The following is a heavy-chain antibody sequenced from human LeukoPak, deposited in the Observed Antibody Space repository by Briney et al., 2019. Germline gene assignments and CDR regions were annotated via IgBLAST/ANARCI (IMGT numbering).Heavy chain of an antibody. D-gene: IGHD2-2*01. V-gene: IGHV4-59*01. CDR3: AREAMTGHTTFDY. Sequence: PSETLSLTCTVCGGSISSYYGSWIRQPPAKGLEWIGYIYYSGSTQHNPSLKGRVTISVDTSKSQFSLKLSPVTAADTAVYYCAREAMTGHTTFDYWGQGTLVTVSS. CDR1: GGSISSYY. J-gene: IGHJ4*02. CDR2: IYYSGST.